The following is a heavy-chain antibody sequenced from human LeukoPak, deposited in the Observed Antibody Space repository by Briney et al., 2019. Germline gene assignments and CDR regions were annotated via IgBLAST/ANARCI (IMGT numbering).Heavy chain of an antibody. D-gene: IGHD3-10*01. Sequence: GGSLRLSCAASGFTFSSYGMHWVRQAPGKGLEWVAFIRYDGSNKYYADSVKGRFTISRDNSKNTLNLQMNSLRAEDTAVYYCAKGPDYYGSGSYLWYMDVWGKGTTVTISS. CDR1: GFTFSSYG. J-gene: IGHJ6*03. CDR3: AKGPDYYGSGSYLWYMDV. V-gene: IGHV3-30*02. CDR2: IRYDGSNK.